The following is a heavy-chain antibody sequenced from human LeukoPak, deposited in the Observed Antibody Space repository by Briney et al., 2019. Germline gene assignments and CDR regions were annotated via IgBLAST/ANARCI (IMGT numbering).Heavy chain of an antibody. CDR3: ARGPAFDI. CDR2: IFYTGST. CDR1: GGSISSYY. Sequence: SETLSLTCTVSGGSISSYYWSWIRQPPGKGLEWIGYIFYTGSTNYNPSLKSRVTISVDTSKNQFSLKLSSVTAADTAVYYCARGPAFDIWGQGTMVTVSS. V-gene: IGHV4-59*12. J-gene: IGHJ3*02.